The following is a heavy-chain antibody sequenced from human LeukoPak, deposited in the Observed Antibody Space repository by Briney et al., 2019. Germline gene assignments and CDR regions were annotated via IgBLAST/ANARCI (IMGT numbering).Heavy chain of an antibody. CDR2: FDPEHGEM. V-gene: IGHV1-24*01. Sequence: ASVKVSCKVSGDTLTELSTHWVRQAPGKGLEWMGGFDPEHGEMIYAQKLQGRVTMTEDRSTDTAYMELSSLRSEDTAVYYCATGGPWDLLKYWGQGILVTVSS. D-gene: IGHD3-9*01. CDR1: GDTLTELS. J-gene: IGHJ4*02. CDR3: ATGGPWDLLKY.